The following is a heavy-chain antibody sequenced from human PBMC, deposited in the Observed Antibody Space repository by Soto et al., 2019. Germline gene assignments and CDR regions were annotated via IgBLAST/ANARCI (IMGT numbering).Heavy chain of an antibody. CDR2: IYYSGST. CDR3: ARRPYTVTPSYNWFDP. Sequence: QLQLQESGPGLVKPSETLSLTCTVSGSSISSSSYYWGWIRQPPGKGLEWIGSIYYSGSTYYNPSLKSRVTISVDTSKNQFSLKLSSVTAADTAVYYCARRPYTVTPSYNWFDPWGQGTLVTVSS. D-gene: IGHD4-17*01. CDR1: GSSISSSSYY. V-gene: IGHV4-39*01. J-gene: IGHJ5*02.